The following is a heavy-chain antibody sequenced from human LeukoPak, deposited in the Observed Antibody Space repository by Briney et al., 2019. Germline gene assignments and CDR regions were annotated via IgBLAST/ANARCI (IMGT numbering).Heavy chain of an antibody. Sequence: ASVKVSCKASGYTFTGYYMHWVRQAPGQGLEWMGWINPNSGGTNYAQKFQGRVTMTRDTSISTAYMELSRLRSDATAVYYCARDYIVVVPAATNPEYYYYMDVWGKGTTVTVSS. J-gene: IGHJ6*03. V-gene: IGHV1-2*02. D-gene: IGHD2-2*01. CDR1: GYTFTGYY. CDR3: ARDYIVVVPAATNPEYYYYMDV. CDR2: INPNSGGT.